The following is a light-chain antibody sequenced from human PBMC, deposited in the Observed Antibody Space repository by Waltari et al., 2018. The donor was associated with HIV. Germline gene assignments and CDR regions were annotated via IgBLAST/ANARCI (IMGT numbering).Light chain of an antibody. CDR1: SSNIGDNY. Sequence: QSALTQPPSTSGTPGQTVTIPCSGSSSNIGDNYVSWYQQLPGTAPKLLIYRNGQLPSGVRDRFSGSTSGTSASLAINDLRSEDEAEYHCAAWDDSLSGWVFGGGTNLTVL. J-gene: IGLJ3*02. CDR2: RNG. V-gene: IGLV1-47*01. CDR3: AAWDDSLSGWV.